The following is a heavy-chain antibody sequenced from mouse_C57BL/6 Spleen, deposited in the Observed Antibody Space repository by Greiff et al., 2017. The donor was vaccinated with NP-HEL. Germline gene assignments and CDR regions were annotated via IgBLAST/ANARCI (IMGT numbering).Heavy chain of an antibody. CDR3: ARSDYPTSY. Sequence: VQLQQSGAELVKPGASVKLSCKASGYTFTSYWMHWVKQRPGQGLEWIGMINTNSGSTNYNEKFKSKATLTVDKSSSTAYMQLSSLTSEDSAVYYCARSDYPTSYWGQGTTLTVSS. J-gene: IGHJ2*01. V-gene: IGHV1-64*01. CDR2: INTNSGST. D-gene: IGHD2-4*01. CDR1: GYTFTSYW.